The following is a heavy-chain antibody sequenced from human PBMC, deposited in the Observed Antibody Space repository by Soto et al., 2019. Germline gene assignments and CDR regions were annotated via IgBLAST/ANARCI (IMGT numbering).Heavy chain of an antibody. D-gene: IGHD3-22*01. CDR2: IYHRGST. Sequence: SETTSITCIVSGGTVCSSNWWSWVSQPLGKGLEWIGEIYHRGSTTYNPSLKSRATISVDKSENQFSLRLKSVTAADTAVYYCASVGSDYDNSGYYLPWGPPTLVTVSS. CDR3: ASVGSDYDNSGYYLP. V-gene: IGHV4-4*02. J-gene: IGHJ5*01. CDR1: GGTVCSSNW.